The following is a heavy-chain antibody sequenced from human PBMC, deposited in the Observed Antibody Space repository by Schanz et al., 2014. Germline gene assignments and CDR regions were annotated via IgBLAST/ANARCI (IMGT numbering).Heavy chain of an antibody. CDR3: AKGRGGTSSEGLDQYYGMDV. V-gene: IGHV3-21*01. Sequence: VQLVESGGGLVKPGESLRLSCAASGFSLSSYNMNWVRQAPGKGLEWVSYIRSDNNYIYYADSVKGRFTISRDNAKNSLFLQMNSLTAEDTAVYFCAKGRGGTSSEGLDQYYGMDVWGQGTTVTVSS. CDR1: GFSLSSYN. D-gene: IGHD6-6*01. CDR2: IRSDNNYI. J-gene: IGHJ6*02.